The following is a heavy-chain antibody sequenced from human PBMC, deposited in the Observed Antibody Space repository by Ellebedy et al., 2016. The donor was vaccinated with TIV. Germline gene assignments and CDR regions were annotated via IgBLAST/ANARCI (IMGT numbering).Heavy chain of an antibody. D-gene: IGHD3-3*01. J-gene: IGHJ4*02. Sequence: GESLKISCAASGFTFSSYAMSWVRQAPGKGLEWVSAISGSGGSTYYADSVKGRFTISRDNSKNTLYLQMNSLRAEDTAVYYCAKGPGYDFWSGSFFDYWGQGTLVTVSS. V-gene: IGHV3-23*01. CDR3: AKGPGYDFWSGSFFDY. CDR2: ISGSGGST. CDR1: GFTFSSYA.